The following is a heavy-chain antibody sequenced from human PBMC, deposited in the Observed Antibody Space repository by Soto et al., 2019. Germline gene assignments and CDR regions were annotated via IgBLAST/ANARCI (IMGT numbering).Heavy chain of an antibody. Sequence: EVQLLESGGGLVQPGGSLRLSCAASGFTFSSYAMSWVRQAPGKGLEWVSAISGSGGSTYYADSVKGRFTISRDNSKNTLYLQMKSLRADDPAVYDCAKKRDYYYYYMDVWGKGTTVTVSS. CDR2: ISGSGGST. V-gene: IGHV3-23*01. CDR1: GFTFSSYA. J-gene: IGHJ6*03. CDR3: AKKRDYYYYYMDV.